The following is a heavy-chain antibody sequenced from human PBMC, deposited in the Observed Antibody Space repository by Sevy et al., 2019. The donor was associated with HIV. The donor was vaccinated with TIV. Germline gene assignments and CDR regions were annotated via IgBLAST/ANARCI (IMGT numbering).Heavy chain of an antibody. V-gene: IGHV1-2*02. Sequence: ASVKVSCKASGGTFSSYGISWVRQAPGQGLEWMGWINPNSGGTNYAQKFQGRVTMTRDTSISTAYMELSRLRSDDTAVYYCARLDIVATNHDYWGQGTLVTVSS. D-gene: IGHD5-12*01. J-gene: IGHJ4*02. CDR3: ARLDIVATNHDY. CDR1: GGTFSSYG. CDR2: INPNSGGT.